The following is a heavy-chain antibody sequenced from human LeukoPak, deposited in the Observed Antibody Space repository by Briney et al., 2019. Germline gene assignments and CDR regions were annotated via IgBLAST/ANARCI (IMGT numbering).Heavy chain of an antibody. CDR3: ARDLRYGDHYARS. J-gene: IGHJ4*02. D-gene: IGHD4-17*01. Sequence: GGSLRLSCAASGFTFSSYSMNWVRQAPGKGLEWVSSISSSSSYIYYADSVKGRFTISRDNAKNSLYLQMNSLRAEDTAVYYCARDLRYGDHYARSGGQGTLVTVSP. CDR1: GFTFSSYS. CDR2: ISSSSSYI. V-gene: IGHV3-21*01.